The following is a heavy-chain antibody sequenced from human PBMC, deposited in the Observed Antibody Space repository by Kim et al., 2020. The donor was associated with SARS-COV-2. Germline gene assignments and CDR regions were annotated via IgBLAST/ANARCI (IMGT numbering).Heavy chain of an antibody. D-gene: IGHD4-4*01. Sequence: KTQSYQKFQGRVTITRDTSANTAYMELRRLTTKDTAIYYCARDMDPTVYDYWGQGTLVTVSS. J-gene: IGHJ4*02. V-gene: IGHV1-3*01. CDR2: KT. CDR3: ARDMDPTVYDY.